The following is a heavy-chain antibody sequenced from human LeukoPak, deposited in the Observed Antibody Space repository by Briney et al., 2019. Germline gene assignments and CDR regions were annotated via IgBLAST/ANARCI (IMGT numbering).Heavy chain of an antibody. Sequence: GGSLRLSCAAAGFTFTSYSMNWVRQAPGKGLEWASLISWDGGSTYYADSVKGRFTISRDNSKNSLSLQMSSLRGEDTALYYCAKDIFRSGALDYWGQGTLVTVSS. V-gene: IGHV3-43D*03. CDR3: AKDIFRSGALDY. CDR1: GFTFTSYS. J-gene: IGHJ4*02. D-gene: IGHD3-3*01. CDR2: ISWDGGST.